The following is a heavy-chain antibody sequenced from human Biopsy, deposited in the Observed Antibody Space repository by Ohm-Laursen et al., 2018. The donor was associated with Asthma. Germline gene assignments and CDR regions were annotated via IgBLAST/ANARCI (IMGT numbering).Heavy chain of an antibody. CDR2: LIPVLGTA. J-gene: IGHJ3*01. Sequence: SVKVSCKASGDSFSNYAISWVRQAPRQGLEWMGGLIPVLGTADYAQMFEGRVTITADESTSTAYMDLRSLRSEDTAMYYCARTYYDFLTGQVNDAFALWGQGTMVTVSS. D-gene: IGHD3-9*01. CDR1: GDSFSNYA. V-gene: IGHV1-69*13. CDR3: ARTYYDFLTGQVNDAFAL.